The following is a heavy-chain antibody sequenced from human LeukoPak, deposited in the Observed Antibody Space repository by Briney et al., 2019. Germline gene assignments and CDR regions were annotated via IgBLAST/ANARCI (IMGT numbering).Heavy chain of an antibody. CDR3: ARCGYEYFDY. Sequence: ETLCLTCAVSGGSIRSTSYYWGWIRQPPGKGLEWIGSIFFSGSASSTPSLKSGVPISVATSKNQFSLKLNAVTAADTAVYYCARCGYEYFDYWGQGTLVTVSS. V-gene: IGHV4-39*07. CDR1: GGSIRSTSYY. D-gene: IGHD5-12*01. CDR2: IFFSGSA. J-gene: IGHJ4*02.